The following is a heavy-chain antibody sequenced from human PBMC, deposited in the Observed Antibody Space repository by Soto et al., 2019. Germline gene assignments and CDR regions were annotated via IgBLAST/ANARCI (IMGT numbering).Heavy chain of an antibody. D-gene: IGHD3-9*01. CDR3: ARDIPLLRYFDWSNGKNDAFDI. J-gene: IGHJ3*02. V-gene: IGHV1-3*01. CDR2: INAGNGNT. CDR1: GYTFTSYG. Sequence: ASVKVSCKASGYTFTSYGISWVRQAPGQGLEWMGWINAGNGNTKYSQKFQGRVTITRDTSASTAYMELSSLRSEDTAVYYCARDIPLLRYFDWSNGKNDAFDIWGQGTMVTVSS.